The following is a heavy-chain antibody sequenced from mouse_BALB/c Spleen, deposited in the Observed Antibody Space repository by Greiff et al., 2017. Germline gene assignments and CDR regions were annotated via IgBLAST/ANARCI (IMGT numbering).Heavy chain of an antibody. CDR1: GYTFTSYW. D-gene: IGHD4-1*01. Sequence: VQLQQPGAELVKPGASVKLSCKASGYTFTSYWMHWVKQRPGQGLEWIGEIDPSDSYTNYNQKFKGKATLTVDKSSSTAYMQLSSLTSEDSAVYYCARRTGTDAMDYWGQGTSVTVSS. CDR3: ARRTGTDAMDY. J-gene: IGHJ4*01. CDR2: IDPSDSYT. V-gene: IGHV1-69*02.